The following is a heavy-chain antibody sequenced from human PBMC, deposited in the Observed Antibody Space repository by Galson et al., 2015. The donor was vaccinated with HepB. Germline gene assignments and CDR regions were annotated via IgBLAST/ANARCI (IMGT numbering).Heavy chain of an antibody. CDR2: IWSDGSNK. CDR1: GFIFSTYG. J-gene: IGHJ4*02. CDR3: ARVLGLAASDY. Sequence: SLRLSCAASGFIFSTYGMHWVRQAPGKGLEWVAVIWSDGSNKYYADSVKGRSTISRDISENTLYLQMDSLRAEDTAVYYCARVLGLAASDYWGQGTLVTVSS. D-gene: IGHD6-13*01. V-gene: IGHV3-33*01.